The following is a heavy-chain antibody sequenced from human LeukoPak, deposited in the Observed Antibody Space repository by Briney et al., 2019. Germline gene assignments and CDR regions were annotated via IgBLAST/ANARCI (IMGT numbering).Heavy chain of an antibody. CDR2: INHSGST. J-gene: IGHJ4*02. V-gene: IGHV4-34*01. CDR3: ARGYSPVVVVAATVYFDY. CDR1: GGSFSGYY. Sequence: SETLSLTCAVYGGSFSGYYWSWIRQPPGKGLEWIGEINHSGSTNYNPSLKSRITISVDTSKNQFSLKLSSVTAADTAVYYCARGYSPVVVVAATVYFDYWGQGTLVTVSS. D-gene: IGHD2-15*01.